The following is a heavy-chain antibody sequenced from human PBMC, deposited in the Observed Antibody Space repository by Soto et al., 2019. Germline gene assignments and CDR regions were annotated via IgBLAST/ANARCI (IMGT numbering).Heavy chain of an antibody. Sequence: ASLKVYCKSAGSTFTSYYMHWGRQAPGQGLEWMGIINPSGGSTSYAQKFQGRVTMTRDTSTSTVYMELSSLRSEDTAVYYCARGAPSLELRHYWGQGTLVTVSS. CDR2: INPSGGST. CDR3: ARGAPSLELRHY. J-gene: IGHJ4*02. D-gene: IGHD1-7*01. CDR1: GSTFTSYY. V-gene: IGHV1-46*01.